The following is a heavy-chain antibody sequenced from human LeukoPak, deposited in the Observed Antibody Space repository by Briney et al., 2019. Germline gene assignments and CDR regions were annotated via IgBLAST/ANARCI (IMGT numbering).Heavy chain of an antibody. Sequence: SDTLSLTCSVSGGSINSRDYLWRWTPQPPGKGLEWIGYIYYSESTYYNPSVQSRVTISVDTSKNQFSLKLSSVTAADTAVYYCAGGYSSSWYDYWGQGTLVTVSS. J-gene: IGHJ4*02. D-gene: IGHD6-13*01. CDR2: IYYSEST. CDR1: GGSINSRDYL. V-gene: IGHV4-30-4*02. CDR3: AGGYSSSWYDY.